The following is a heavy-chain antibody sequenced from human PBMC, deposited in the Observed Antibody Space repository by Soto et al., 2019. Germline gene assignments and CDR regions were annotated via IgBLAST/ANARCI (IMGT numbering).Heavy chain of an antibody. V-gene: IGHV4-31*03. CDR1: GVSIRSINYY. Sequence: QVQLQESGPGLVKPSQTLSLTCTVSGVSIRSINYYWSWIRQHPGKGLEWIGYIYYSGSTYYNPSLKSRVTISMDTSKNQCSLKLTSVTAADSAVYYCARDRYCSGSSCWPGDAFDIWGQGTMVTVSS. CDR3: ARDRYCSGSSCWPGDAFDI. J-gene: IGHJ3*02. CDR2: IYYSGST. D-gene: IGHD2-15*01.